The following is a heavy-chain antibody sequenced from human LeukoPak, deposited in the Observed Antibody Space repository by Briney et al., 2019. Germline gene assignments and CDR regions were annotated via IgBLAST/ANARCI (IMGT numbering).Heavy chain of an antibody. V-gene: IGHV1-69*04. J-gene: IGHJ4*02. D-gene: IGHD6-19*01. CDR2: IIPILGIA. CDR3: ASGGAVAGIDSV. Sequence: SVKVSCKASGGTFSSYAISWVRQAPGQGLEWMGRIIPILGIANYAQKFQGRVTITADKSTSTAYMELSSLRSEDTAVYYCASGGAVAGIDSVWGQGTLVTVSS. CDR1: GGTFSSYA.